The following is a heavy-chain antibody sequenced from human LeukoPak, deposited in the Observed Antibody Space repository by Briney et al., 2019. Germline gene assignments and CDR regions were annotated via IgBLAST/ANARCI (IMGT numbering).Heavy chain of an antibody. D-gene: IGHD1-1*01. J-gene: IGHJ6*03. CDR3: AGTADYYYYYYMDV. CDR1: GFTFSSYW. CDR2: INTDGSST. Sequence: PGGSLRLSCAASGFTFSSYWMHWVRQAPGKGLVWVSRINTDGSSTSYADSVKGRFTISRDNAKNTLYLQMNSLRAEDTAVYYCAGTADYYYYYYMDVWGKGTTVTVSS. V-gene: IGHV3-74*01.